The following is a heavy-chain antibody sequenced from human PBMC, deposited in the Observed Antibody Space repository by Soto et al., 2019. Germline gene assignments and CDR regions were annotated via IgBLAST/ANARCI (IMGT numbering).Heavy chain of an antibody. CDR3: TRPRYEGVGTPFDH. V-gene: IGHV3-74*01. Sequence: EVQLVESGGGLVQPGGSLRLSCAASGFTFSSYWMHWVRQAPGKGLVWVSRISGDGSSTTYADSVKGRFIISRDNAKSTLYLQMNSLRAEDPPVYYCTRPRYEGVGTPFDHWGQGTLVSVSS. CDR2: ISGDGSST. CDR1: GFTFSSYW. D-gene: IGHD1-1*01. J-gene: IGHJ4*02.